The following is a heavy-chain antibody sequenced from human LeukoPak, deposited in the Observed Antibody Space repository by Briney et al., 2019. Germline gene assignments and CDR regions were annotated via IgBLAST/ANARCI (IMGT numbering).Heavy chain of an antibody. D-gene: IGHD6-19*01. CDR1: GGSISSTNW. J-gene: IGHJ4*02. CDR2: IYRSGDT. V-gene: IGHV4-4*02. CDR3: ARKFSGWFDY. Sequence: SGTLSLTCAVSGGSISSTNWWTWVRQPPGKGLEWIGEIYRSGDTNYKPSLKSRLTMSVDKSKNQFSLKLNPVTAADTAVYYCARKFSGWFDYWGQGTPVTVSS.